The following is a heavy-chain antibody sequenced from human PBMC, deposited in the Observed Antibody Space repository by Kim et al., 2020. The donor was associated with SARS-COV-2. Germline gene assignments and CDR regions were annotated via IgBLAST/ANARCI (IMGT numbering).Heavy chain of an antibody. CDR2: ST. D-gene: IGHD5-12*01. V-gene: IGHV3-23*01. J-gene: IGHJ4*02. CDR3: AKIATIMYFDY. Sequence: STYSADSVKGRFTISRDNSKNTLHLQMNRLRAEDTAVYYCAKIATIMYFDYWGQGTLVTVSS.